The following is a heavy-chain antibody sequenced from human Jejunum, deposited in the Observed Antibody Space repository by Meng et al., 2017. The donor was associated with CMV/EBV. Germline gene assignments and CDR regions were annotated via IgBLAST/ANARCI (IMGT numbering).Heavy chain of an antibody. Sequence: CTVSGGSVTSGNYSWNWIRQPPGEGLEWIGWIYSTGSSSYNPSLKSRATITLDTSKNQFSLKVTSVTAADTAVYYCARSTTGPGDYWGQGTLVTVSS. V-gene: IGHV4-61*01. D-gene: IGHD1-1*01. J-gene: IGHJ4*02. CDR2: IYSTGSS. CDR3: ARSTTGPGDY. CDR1: GGSVTSGNYS.